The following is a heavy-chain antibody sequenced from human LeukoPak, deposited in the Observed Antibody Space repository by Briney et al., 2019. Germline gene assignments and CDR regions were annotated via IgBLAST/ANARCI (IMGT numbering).Heavy chain of an antibody. J-gene: IGHJ5*01. CDR3: ARGPYCGSDCWFQS. CDR2: IYTSGGT. Sequence: SETLSLTCTVSGGSLSNYYWRWVREPAGEGVERIGRIYTSGGTNYKPSLTRGDTISVETCKKQFSLRMKSVSAAGTAVYYCARGPYCGSDCWFQSWGQGTLVTVSS. D-gene: IGHD2-21*02. V-gene: IGHV4-4*07. CDR1: GGSLSNYY.